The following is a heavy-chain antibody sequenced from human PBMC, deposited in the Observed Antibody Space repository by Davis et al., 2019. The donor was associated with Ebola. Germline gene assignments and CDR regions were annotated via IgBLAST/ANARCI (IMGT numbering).Heavy chain of an antibody. Sequence: MPSETLSLTCTVSGGSISSGGYYWSWIRQHPGKGLEWIGYIYYSGSTYYNPSLKSRVTISVDTSKNQFSLKLSSVTAADTAVYYCARTATTVTTSYFQHWGQGTLVTVSS. CDR3: ARTATTVTTSYFQH. J-gene: IGHJ1*01. V-gene: IGHV4-31*03. D-gene: IGHD4-17*01. CDR1: GGSISSGGYY. CDR2: IYYSGST.